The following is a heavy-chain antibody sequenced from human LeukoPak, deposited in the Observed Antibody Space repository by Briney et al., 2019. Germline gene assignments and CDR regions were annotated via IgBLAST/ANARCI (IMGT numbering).Heavy chain of an antibody. V-gene: IGHV3-23*01. D-gene: IGHD1-7*01. J-gene: IGHJ4*02. CDR2: ISTSGGDT. Sequence: TGGSLRLSCAASGFTFSDSAMTWVRQAPGKGLEWVSAISTSGGDTIYTDSVKDRFTISRDNSKNTLYLQMNSLRAEDTAIYCCAKGGNYAPLDYWGQGTLVTVSS. CDR1: GFTFSDSA. CDR3: AKGGNYAPLDY.